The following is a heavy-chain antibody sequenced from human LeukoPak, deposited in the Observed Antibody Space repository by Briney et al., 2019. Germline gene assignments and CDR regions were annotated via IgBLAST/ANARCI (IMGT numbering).Heavy chain of an antibody. CDR3: ARDLVGATKGDY. CDR2: IIPIFGTA. J-gene: IGHJ4*02. Sequence: SVKVSCKASGGTFSSYAISWVRQAPGQGLEWMGGIIPIFGTANYAQKFQGRVTMTRDTSTSTVYMELSSLRSEDTAVYYCARDLVGATKGDYWGQGTLVTVSS. V-gene: IGHV1-69*05. D-gene: IGHD1-26*01. CDR1: GGTFSSYA.